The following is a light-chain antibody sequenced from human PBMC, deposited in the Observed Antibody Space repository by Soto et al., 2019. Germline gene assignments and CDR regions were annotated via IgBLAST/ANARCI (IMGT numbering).Light chain of an antibody. CDR2: GDN. CDR3: QSYDISLHNYV. Sequence: QSVLTQPPSVSGAPGQRVSISCTGSTSNIGAPYDVHWYQHLPGTAPKLLIYGDNNRPSGVPDRFSGSKSGTSASLAITRLQAEDEADYYCQSYDISLHNYVFGTGTKGIGL. CDR1: TSNIGAPYD. J-gene: IGLJ1*01. V-gene: IGLV1-40*01.